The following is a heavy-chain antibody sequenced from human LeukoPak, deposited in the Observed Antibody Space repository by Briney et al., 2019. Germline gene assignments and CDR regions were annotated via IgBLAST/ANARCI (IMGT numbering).Heavy chain of an antibody. V-gene: IGHV4-59*12. CDR2: VFDSRIS. Sequence: PSETLSLTCTVSGGSISGFFWSWIRRSPDKGLEWIGYVFDSRISDYNPSLKSRVTMSVDTSRRSFSLNVTSVTAADTAVYFCARTDSRGSRHIDYWGRGTLVIVSS. D-gene: IGHD3-22*01. CDR3: ARTDSRGSRHIDY. CDR1: GGSISGFF. J-gene: IGHJ4*02.